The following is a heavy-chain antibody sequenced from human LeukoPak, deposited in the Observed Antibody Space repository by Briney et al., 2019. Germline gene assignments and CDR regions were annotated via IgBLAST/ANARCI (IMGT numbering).Heavy chain of an antibody. CDR1: GVSITSGSYY. CDR2: VHSSGDI. J-gene: IGHJ4*02. V-gene: IGHV4-61*02. CDR3: ARGASPKDAVFFDY. Sequence: SETLSLTGSVSGVSITSGSYYWGWIRQSAGKGLEWIGRVHSSGDIYHNAAFRSRAAVSGDASKNQFSLQLASVTAADTAVYYCARGASPKDAVFFDYWGQGALITVSS. D-gene: IGHD3-16*01.